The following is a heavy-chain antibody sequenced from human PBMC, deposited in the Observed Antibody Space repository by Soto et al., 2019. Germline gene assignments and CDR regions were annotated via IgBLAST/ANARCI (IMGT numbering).Heavy chain of an antibody. V-gene: IGHV3-15*01. CDR1: GFTFTKAW. Sequence: GGSLRLSCAASGFTFTKAWMGWVRQAPGKGLEWVSRSKSKTNRGTTDYAAPVKGRFTMSRDDSKNMLYLQMNGLKTDDTGVYYCTTDRGEPELPLFGFWGQGTMVTVSS. J-gene: IGHJ4*02. D-gene: IGHD3-3*01. CDR2: SKSKTNRGTT. CDR3: TTDRGEPELPLFGF.